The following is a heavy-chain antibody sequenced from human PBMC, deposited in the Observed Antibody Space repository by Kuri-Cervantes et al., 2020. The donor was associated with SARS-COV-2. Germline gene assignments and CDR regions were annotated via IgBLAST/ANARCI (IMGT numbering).Heavy chain of an antibody. CDR3: ARHSKLELHMDV. J-gene: IGHJ6*02. CDR1: GYSFTSYW. Sequence: GSLRLSCKGSGYSFTSYWIGWVRQMPGKGLEWMGIIYPGDSDTRYSPSFQGQVTISADKSISTAYLQWSSLKASDTAMYYCARHSKLELHMDVWGQGTTVTVSS. V-gene: IGHV5-51*01. D-gene: IGHD1-7*01. CDR2: IYPGDSDT.